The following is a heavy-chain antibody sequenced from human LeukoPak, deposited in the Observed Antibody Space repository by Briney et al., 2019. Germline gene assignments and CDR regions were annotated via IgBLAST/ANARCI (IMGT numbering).Heavy chain of an antibody. D-gene: IGHD2-21*02. CDR2: IKEDGSEK. Sequence: PGGSLRLSCAASGFTFSYFWMSWVRQAPGKGLEWVANIKEDGSEKYYMDSVKGRFTISRDNAKNSLFLQVNSLRAEDTAIYYCARLVVVTAKNYYFDYWGQGTLVTVSS. J-gene: IGHJ4*02. V-gene: IGHV3-7*01. CDR1: GFTFSYFW. CDR3: ARLVVVTAKNYYFDY.